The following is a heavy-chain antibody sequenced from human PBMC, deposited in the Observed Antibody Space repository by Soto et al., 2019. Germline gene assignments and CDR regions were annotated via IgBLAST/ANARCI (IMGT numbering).Heavy chain of an antibody. CDR1: GGSISSSSYY. CDR2: IYYSGST. J-gene: IGHJ4*02. V-gene: IGHV4-39*07. CDR3: ARELRDCGGDCPFDY. Sequence: PSETLSLTCTVSGGSISSSSYYWGWIRQPPGKGLEGIGYIYYSGSTNYNPSLKSRVTISVDTSKNQFSLKLSSVTAADTAVYYCARELRDCGGDCPFDYWGQGTLVTVSS. D-gene: IGHD2-21*02.